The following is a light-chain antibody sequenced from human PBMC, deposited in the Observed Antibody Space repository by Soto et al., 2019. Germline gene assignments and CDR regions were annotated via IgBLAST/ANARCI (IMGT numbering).Light chain of an antibody. Sequence: EIVLTQSPGSLSLFPGETATLSCRVSQSLYNNYLAWYQEKPGQAPRLLIYHASSSPTGIPDRFSGSGSGTYYTLTINRLEPEDSAVYYCQQYGSSLPFSAGTKVEI. V-gene: IGKV3-20*01. CDR3: QQYGSSLP. CDR1: QSLYNNY. CDR2: HAS. J-gene: IGKJ4*01.